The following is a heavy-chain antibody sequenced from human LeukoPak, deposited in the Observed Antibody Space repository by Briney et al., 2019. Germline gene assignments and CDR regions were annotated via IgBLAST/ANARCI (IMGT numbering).Heavy chain of an antibody. J-gene: IGHJ4*02. Sequence: GGSLRLSCAVSGFTFSSHAMTWVRQAPGKGLEWVSGISISGDITYYADSVQGRFIIFRDNSKNTVYLQMNSLRVEDTAVYYCANEEVPTDYWGQGTLVTVSS. V-gene: IGHV3-23*01. CDR3: ANEEVPTDY. CDR2: ISISGDIT. CDR1: GFTFSSHA. D-gene: IGHD4/OR15-4a*01.